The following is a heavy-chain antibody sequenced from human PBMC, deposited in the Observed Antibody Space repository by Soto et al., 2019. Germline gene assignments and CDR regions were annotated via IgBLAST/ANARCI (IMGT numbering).Heavy chain of an antibody. CDR2: LYYGRSA. CDR3: ALRSMAVVPEY. CDR1: GDSISSYY. J-gene: IGHJ4*02. Sequence: QVQLQESGPGLVKPSETLSLTCAVSGDSISSYYCMWIRQPPGKGLESIGYLYYGRSANYSPSLKSRVTWSVDTSTNQCSLTLSSIAAADTAVFYCALRSMAVVPEYWGQGTLVTVSS. D-gene: IGHD3-22*01. V-gene: IGHV4-59*01.